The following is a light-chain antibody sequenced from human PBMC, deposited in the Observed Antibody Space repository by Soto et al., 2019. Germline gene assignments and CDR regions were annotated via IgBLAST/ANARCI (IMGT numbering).Light chain of an antibody. Sequence: EIVMTQSPDTLSVSPGERATLSCRASQSVSSNLAWYQQKPGQAPRLLIYAASRRATGIPDRFSGSGSGTDFTLTISSLEPEDSAVYYCQQRHMWPITFGQGTRLEIK. J-gene: IGKJ5*01. CDR2: AAS. CDR3: QQRHMWPIT. CDR1: QSVSSN. V-gene: IGKV3-11*01.